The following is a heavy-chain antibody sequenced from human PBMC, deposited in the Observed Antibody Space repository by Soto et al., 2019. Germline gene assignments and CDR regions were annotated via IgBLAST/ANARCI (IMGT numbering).Heavy chain of an antibody. Sequence: GGSLRLSCEGSGFPFRSYGIQWVRQAPGKGLEWLGLIWNDGSHAYYADSVKGRFTISRGNSKNTVFLQVSNLRAEDTAVYFCARDQTDSGGYSDSWGQGTLVTVSS. D-gene: IGHD2-15*01. V-gene: IGHV3-33*01. CDR2: IWNDGSHA. CDR3: ARDQTDSGGYSDS. J-gene: IGHJ4*02. CDR1: GFPFRSYG.